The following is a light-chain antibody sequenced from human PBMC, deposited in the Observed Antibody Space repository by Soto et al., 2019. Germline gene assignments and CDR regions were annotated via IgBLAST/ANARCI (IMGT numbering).Light chain of an antibody. CDR2: GAS. CDR3: QQYDNSQIN. V-gene: IGKV3-20*01. Sequence: EIVLTQSPGILSLSPGERASLSCGASQSISSSFLAWYQQKPGQAPRLLIYGASSRATGIPDRFSGTGSETDFTLTISRLEPEDFEVYYCQQYDNSQINFGQGTRLGIX. J-gene: IGKJ5*01. CDR1: QSISSSF.